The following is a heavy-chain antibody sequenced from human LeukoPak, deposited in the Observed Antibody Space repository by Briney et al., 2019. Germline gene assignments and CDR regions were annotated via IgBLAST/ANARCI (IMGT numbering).Heavy chain of an antibody. J-gene: IGHJ5*02. Sequence: SETLCLTCAVYGGSFSGYYWSWIPQPPGKGLEWIGEINHSGSTNYNPSLKRRVTISVDTSKNQFSLKLSTVTAADTADYYCARSGPLTYYDFWSGYYVWFDPWGQGTLVTVSS. CDR1: GGSFSGYY. V-gene: IGHV4-34*01. D-gene: IGHD3-3*01. CDR3: ARSGPLTYYDFWSGYYVWFDP. CDR2: INHSGST.